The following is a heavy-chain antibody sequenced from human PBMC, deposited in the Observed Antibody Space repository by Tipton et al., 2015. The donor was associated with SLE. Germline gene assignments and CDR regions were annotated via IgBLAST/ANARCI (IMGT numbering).Heavy chain of an antibody. D-gene: IGHD7-27*01. CDR2: IYYSGST. CDR1: GGSISSSSYY. J-gene: IGHJ4*02. V-gene: IGHV4-39*07. CDR3: ARQLGIPSSRYYFDY. Sequence: LRLSCTVSGGSISSSSYYWGWIRQPPGKGLEWIGSIYYSGSTYYNPSLKSRVTISVDTSKNQFSLKLSSVTAADTAAYYCARQLGIPSSRYYFDYWGQGTLVTVSS.